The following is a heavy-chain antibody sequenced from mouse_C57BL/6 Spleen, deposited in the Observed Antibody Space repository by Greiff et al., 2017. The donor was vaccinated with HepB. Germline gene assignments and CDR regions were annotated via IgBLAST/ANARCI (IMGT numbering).Heavy chain of an antibody. J-gene: IGHJ2*01. CDR3: ARGGVGFDY. CDR1: GYTFTSYW. V-gene: IGHV1-69*01. CDR2: IDPSDSYT. Sequence: QVQLQQPGAELVMPGASVKLSCKASGYTFTSYWMHWVKQRPGQGLEWIGEIDPSDSYTNYNQKFKGKSTLTVDKSSSTAYMQLSSLTSEDSAVYYCARGGVGFDYWGQGTTLTVSS.